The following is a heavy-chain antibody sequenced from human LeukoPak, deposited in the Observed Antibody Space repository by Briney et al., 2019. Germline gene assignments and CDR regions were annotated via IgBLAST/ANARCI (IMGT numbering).Heavy chain of an antibody. CDR2: ISSSSYI. CDR3: AREGTEMATIMDY. Sequence: GGSLRLSCAASGFTFSSYSMNWVRQAPGKGLEWVSSISSSSYIYYADSVKGRFTISRDNAKNSLYLQMNSLRAEDTAVYYCAREGTEMATIMDYWGQGTLVTVSS. J-gene: IGHJ4*02. V-gene: IGHV3-21*01. CDR1: GFTFSSYS. D-gene: IGHD5-24*01.